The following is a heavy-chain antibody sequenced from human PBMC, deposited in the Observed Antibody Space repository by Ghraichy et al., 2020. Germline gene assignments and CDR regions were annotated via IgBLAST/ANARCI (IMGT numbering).Heavy chain of an antibody. Sequence: GESLNISCAASEFTFSTYAMSWVRQAPGKGLEWVSAISGSGGSTYYADSVKGRFTISRDNSKNTLYLQMNSLRAEDTAVYYCAKLNSNYRGGVDYWGQGTLVTVSS. V-gene: IGHV3-23*01. CDR3: AKLNSNYRGGVDY. CDR1: EFTFSTYA. D-gene: IGHD4-11*01. CDR2: ISGSGGST. J-gene: IGHJ4*02.